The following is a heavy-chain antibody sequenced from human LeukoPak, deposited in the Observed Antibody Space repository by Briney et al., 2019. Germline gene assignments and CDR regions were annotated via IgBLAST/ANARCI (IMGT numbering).Heavy chain of an antibody. V-gene: IGHV3-72*01. CDR2: IRRRSNRYTT. CDR1: GFPFSDYI. D-gene: IGHD3-16*01. J-gene: IGHJ3*02. CDR3: TRDGGEGGNSAFDI. Sequence: GGSLRLSCAASGFPFSDYILDWVRQAPGKGLEWVGRIRRRSNRYTTEYAASVKGRFIVSGDDSKNSLYLQMNNLRTEDTAVYHCTRDGGEGGNSAFDIWGQGTAVTVSS.